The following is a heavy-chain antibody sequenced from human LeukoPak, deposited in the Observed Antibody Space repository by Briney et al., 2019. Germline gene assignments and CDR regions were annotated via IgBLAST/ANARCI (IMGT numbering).Heavy chain of an antibody. CDR1: GYSISSGYY. CDR3: ATSGWHEITYFDY. J-gene: IGHJ4*02. D-gene: IGHD1-14*01. CDR2: IYHSGRT. Sequence: SETLSLTCTVSGYSISSGYYWGWIRQPPGKGLEWIGNIYHSGRTYDNPSLKSRVTMSVDTSKNQFSLKLSSVTAADTAVYYCATSGWHEITYFDYWGQGTLVTVSS. V-gene: IGHV4-38-2*02.